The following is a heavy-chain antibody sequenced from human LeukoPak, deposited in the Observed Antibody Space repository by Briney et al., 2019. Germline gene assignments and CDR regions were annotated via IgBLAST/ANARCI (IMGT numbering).Heavy chain of an antibody. Sequence: TGGSLRLSCAASGFIFTSYGMHWVRQAPGKGLEWVAVIWYDGSIKYYAGSVKGRFTISRDNSENTLYLQMNSLRAEDTAVYYCARDAWGYCSSTSCRNWFVPWGQGTLVTVSS. CDR3: ARDAWGYCSSTSCRNWFVP. V-gene: IGHV3-33*01. CDR1: GFIFTSYG. CDR2: IWYDGSIK. J-gene: IGHJ5*02. D-gene: IGHD2-2*01.